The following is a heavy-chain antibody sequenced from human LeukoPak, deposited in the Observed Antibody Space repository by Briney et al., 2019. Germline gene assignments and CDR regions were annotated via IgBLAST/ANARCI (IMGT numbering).Heavy chain of an antibody. CDR1: GFTFSTYA. J-gene: IGHJ4*02. CDR3: AKDIRAGGWYYFDY. D-gene: IGHD6-19*01. V-gene: IGHV3-23*01. Sequence: GGSLRLSCAASGFTFSTYAMSWVRQAPGKGLEWVSAISGRSDSTYYADSVQGRCTISRDNSKNTLYLQLNSLGAEDTAIYYCAKDIRAGGWYYFDYWGQGTLVTVSS. CDR2: ISGRSDST.